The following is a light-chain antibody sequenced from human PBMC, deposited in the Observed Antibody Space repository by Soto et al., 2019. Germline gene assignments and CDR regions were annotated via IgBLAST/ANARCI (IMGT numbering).Light chain of an antibody. J-gene: IGKJ5*01. CDR1: QSVSSSY. CDR2: GAS. Sequence: EIVLTQSPGTLSLSPGERATLSCRASQSVSSSYLAWYQQKPGQAPRLLIYGASSRATGIPDRFSGSGSGTDFTLTISRLEPEDFAVYYCQQYAPATFGQGTRLEIK. CDR3: QQYAPAT. V-gene: IGKV3-20*01.